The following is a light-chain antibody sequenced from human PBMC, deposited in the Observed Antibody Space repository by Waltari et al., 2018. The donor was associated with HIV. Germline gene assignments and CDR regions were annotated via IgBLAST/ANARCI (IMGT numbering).Light chain of an antibody. Sequence: SYVLTQPPSVSVAPGQTAEITCGGDNVGSKSLHWYQQRPGQAPVLVIYDDTDRPSGIPGRFVGSNSANTATLTISRVEVGDEADYFCQVWDSRSDHWVFGGGTKLTVL. V-gene: IGLV3-21*02. CDR3: QVWDSRSDHWV. J-gene: IGLJ3*02. CDR1: NVGSKS. CDR2: DDT.